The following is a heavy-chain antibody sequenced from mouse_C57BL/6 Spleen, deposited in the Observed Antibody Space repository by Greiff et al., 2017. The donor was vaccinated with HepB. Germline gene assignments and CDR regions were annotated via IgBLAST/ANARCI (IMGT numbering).Heavy chain of an antibody. Sequence: DVKLVESGGGLVKPGGSLKLSCAASGFTFSSYTMSWVRQTPEKRLEWVATISGGGGNTYYPDSVKGRFTISRDNAKNTLYLQMSSLRSEDTALYYCARSRIPFSWFAYWGQGTLVTVSA. CDR1: GFTFSSYT. J-gene: IGHJ3*01. V-gene: IGHV5-9*01. CDR2: ISGGGGNT. CDR3: ARSRIPFSWFAY.